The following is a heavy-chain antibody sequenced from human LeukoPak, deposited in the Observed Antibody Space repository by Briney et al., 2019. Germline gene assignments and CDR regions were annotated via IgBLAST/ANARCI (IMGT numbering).Heavy chain of an antibody. Sequence: ASVKVSCKASGYTFTSYYMHWVRQAPGQGLEWMGIINPSGGSTSYAQKFQGRVTMTRDTSTSTVYMELSSLRSEDTAVYYCATLEAAQDDHGDYILDYWGQGTLVTVSS. CDR3: ATLEAAQDDHGDYILDY. CDR2: INPSGGST. V-gene: IGHV1-46*01. D-gene: IGHD4-17*01. J-gene: IGHJ4*02. CDR1: GYTFTSYY.